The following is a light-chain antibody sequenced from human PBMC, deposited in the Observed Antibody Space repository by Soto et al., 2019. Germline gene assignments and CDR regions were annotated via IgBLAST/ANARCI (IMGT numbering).Light chain of an antibody. CDR2: EVS. CDR1: SSDVGGYNY. Sequence: QSVLTQPPSASGSPGQSFTIPCTGTSSDVGGYNYVSWYQQHPGKAPKLMIYEVSKRPSGVPDRFSGSKSGNTASLTVSGLQAEDEADYYCSSYAGSNNYVFGTGTKVTVL. V-gene: IGLV2-8*01. J-gene: IGLJ1*01. CDR3: SSYAGSNNYV.